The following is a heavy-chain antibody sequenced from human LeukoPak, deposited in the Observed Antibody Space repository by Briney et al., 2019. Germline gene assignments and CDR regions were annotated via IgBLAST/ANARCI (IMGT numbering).Heavy chain of an antibody. D-gene: IGHD5-12*01. CDR3: ARGPSGYHNT. J-gene: IGHJ4*02. CDR1: GESFSDYY. CDR2: INHSGNT. V-gene: IGHV4-34*01. Sequence: SETLSLTCAVYGESFSDYYWSWIRQPPGKGLEWIGEINHSGNTKYNPSLESRVTTSVDTSKNQFSLKLSSVTAADTAVYYCARGPSGYHNTGGQGTLVTVSS.